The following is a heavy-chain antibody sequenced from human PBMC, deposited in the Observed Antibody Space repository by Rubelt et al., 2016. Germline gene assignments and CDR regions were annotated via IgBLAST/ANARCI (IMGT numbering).Heavy chain of an antibody. CDR1: GFTFSSYE. Sequence: EVQLVESGGGLVQPGGSLRLSCAASGFTFSSYEMNWVRQAPGKGLEWVSYISSSGSTIYYADSVKGRCTISRDNAKKSLYLQINGLRAEDTAVYYCARSDIVATITDYWGQGTLVTVSS. CDR2: ISSSGSTI. V-gene: IGHV3-48*03. CDR3: ARSDIVATITDY. D-gene: IGHD5-12*01. J-gene: IGHJ4*02.